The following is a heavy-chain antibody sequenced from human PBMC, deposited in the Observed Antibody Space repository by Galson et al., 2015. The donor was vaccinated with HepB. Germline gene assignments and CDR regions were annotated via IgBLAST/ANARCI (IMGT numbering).Heavy chain of an antibody. V-gene: IGHV3-21*01. J-gene: IGHJ3*02. CDR2: ISSSSSYI. CDR3: AREVPHDAFDI. Sequence: SLRLSCAASGFTFSSYSMNWVRQAPGKGLEWVSSISSSSSYIYYADSVKGRFTISRDNAKNSLYLQMNSLRAEDTAVYYCAREVPHDAFDIWGQGTMVTVSS. CDR1: GFTFSSYS.